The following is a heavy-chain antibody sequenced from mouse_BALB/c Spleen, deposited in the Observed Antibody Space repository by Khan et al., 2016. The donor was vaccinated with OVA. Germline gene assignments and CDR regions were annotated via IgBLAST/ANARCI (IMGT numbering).Heavy chain of an antibody. D-gene: IGHD2-2*01. CDR3: TRFGYLFAY. CDR2: IYPGNSDT. V-gene: IGHV1-5*01. CDR1: GYTFTSYW. Sequence: EVQLQQSGTVLARPGTSVKMSCKASGYTFTSYWMHWVKQRPGQGLEWIGAIYPGNSDTSYNQKFKGKAKLTAVTSTSTAYMVLSRLTNEDSAVYYCTRFGYLFAYWGQGTLVTVAA. J-gene: IGHJ3*01.